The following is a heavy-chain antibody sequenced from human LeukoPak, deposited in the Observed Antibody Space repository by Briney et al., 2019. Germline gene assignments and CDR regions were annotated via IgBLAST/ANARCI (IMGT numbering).Heavy chain of an antibody. CDR2: IYYSGST. CDR3: ARGLAVLWFGELLSRWFDP. J-gene: IGHJ5*02. D-gene: IGHD3-10*01. CDR1: GGSISSGDYY. Sequence: SETLSLTCTVSGGSISSGDYYWSWIRQPPGKGLEWIGYIYYSGSTYYNPSLKSRVTISVDTSKNQFSLKLSSVTAADTAVYYCARGLAVLWFGELLSRWFDPWGQGTLVTVSS. V-gene: IGHV4-30-4*01.